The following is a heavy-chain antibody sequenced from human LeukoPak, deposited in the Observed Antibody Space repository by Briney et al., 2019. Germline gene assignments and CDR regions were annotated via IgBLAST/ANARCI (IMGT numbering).Heavy chain of an antibody. J-gene: IGHJ6*03. CDR2: INDSGRA. Sequence: SETLSLTCAVYGGSFINYYWSWIRQPPGKGLEWLGEINDSGRANYNPSLMSRVTVSVDTSKNQFSLRLTSVTATDTAVYYCARRWNYGRNYYTDVWGKGATVSVSS. CDR1: GGSFINYY. V-gene: IGHV4-34*01. D-gene: IGHD1-7*01. CDR3: ARRWNYGRNYYTDV.